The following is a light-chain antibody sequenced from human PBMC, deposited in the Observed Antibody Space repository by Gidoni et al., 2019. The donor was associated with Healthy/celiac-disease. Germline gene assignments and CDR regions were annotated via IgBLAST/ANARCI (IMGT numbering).Light chain of an antibody. CDR1: SSDVGGYNY. CDR3: SSYTSSRGV. V-gene: IGLV2-14*01. Sequence: ALTQPASVSGSPGQSITISCTGTSSDVGGYNYVSWYQQHPGKAPKLMIYEVSNRPPGVSNRFSGSKSGNTASRTISGLQAEDEADYYCSSYTSSRGVFGGGTKLTVL. J-gene: IGLJ2*01. CDR2: EVS.